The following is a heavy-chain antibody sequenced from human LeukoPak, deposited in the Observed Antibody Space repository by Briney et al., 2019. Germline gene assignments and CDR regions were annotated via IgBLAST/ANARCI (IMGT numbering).Heavy chain of an antibody. Sequence: QTGGSLRLSCAASGFTFSSYAMHWVRQAPGKGLEWVAVISYDGSNKYYADSVKGRFTISRDNSKNTLYLQMNSLRAEDTAVYYCARDRVAGVASSDWFDPWGQGTLVTVSS. J-gene: IGHJ5*02. D-gene: IGHD6-19*01. CDR2: ISYDGSNK. CDR3: ARDRVAGVASSDWFDP. CDR1: GFTFSSYA. V-gene: IGHV3-30-3*01.